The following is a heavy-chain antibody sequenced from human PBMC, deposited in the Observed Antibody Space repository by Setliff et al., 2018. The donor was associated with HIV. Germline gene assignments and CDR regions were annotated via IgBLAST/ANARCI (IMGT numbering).Heavy chain of an antibody. Sequence: PSETLSLTCTVSGDSMSNSGYYWSWLRQSPGKGLEWIGSIYYSGTLYYSPSLNSRVTISLDMSKTQFFLRLISMTAADTAVYYCARLNDWRHTFDIWGQGITVTVSS. CDR3: ARLNDWRHTFDI. D-gene: IGHD3-9*01. J-gene: IGHJ3*02. CDR2: IYYSGTL. V-gene: IGHV4-39*07. CDR1: GDSMSNSGYY.